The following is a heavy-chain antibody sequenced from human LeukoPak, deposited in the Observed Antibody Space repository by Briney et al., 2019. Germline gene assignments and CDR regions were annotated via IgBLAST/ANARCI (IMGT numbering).Heavy chain of an antibody. CDR3: ARDGGGDWDY. CDR1: GGTFNSYT. V-gene: IGHV1-69*06. D-gene: IGHD2-21*02. Sequence: SVKVSCKASGGTFNSYTISWVRQAPGQGLEWMGGIIPIFGTTNYAQKFQGRVTITADKSTSTGYMELSSLRSDDTAVYYCARDGGGDWDYWGQGTLVTVSS. CDR2: IIPIFGTT. J-gene: IGHJ4*02.